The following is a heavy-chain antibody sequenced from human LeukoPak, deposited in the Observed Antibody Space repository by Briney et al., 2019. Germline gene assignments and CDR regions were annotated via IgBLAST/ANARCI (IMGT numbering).Heavy chain of an antibody. CDR3: ARDGYSSSSGRIYYYYYMDV. J-gene: IGHJ6*03. CDR1: GGSFSGYY. V-gene: IGHV4-34*01. D-gene: IGHD6-6*01. CDR2: INHSGST. Sequence: SETLSLTCAVYGGSFSGYYWGWIRQPPGKGLEWIGEINHSGSTNYNPSLKSRVTISVDTSKNQFSLKLSSVTAADTAVYYCARDGYSSSSGRIYYYYYMDVWGKGTTVTVSS.